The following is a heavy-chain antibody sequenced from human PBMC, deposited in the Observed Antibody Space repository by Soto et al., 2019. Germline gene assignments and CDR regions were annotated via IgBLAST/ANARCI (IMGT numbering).Heavy chain of an antibody. Sequence: PGGSLRLSCAASGFTFDDYAMHWVRQAPGKGLEWVSGISWNSGSIGYADSVKGRFTIPRDKAKNSLYLQMNSLRAEDTALYYCAKDGRYYYYGMDVWGQGTTVTVSS. CDR2: ISWNSGSI. V-gene: IGHV3-9*01. CDR3: AKDGRYYYYGMDV. J-gene: IGHJ6*02. CDR1: GFTFDDYA.